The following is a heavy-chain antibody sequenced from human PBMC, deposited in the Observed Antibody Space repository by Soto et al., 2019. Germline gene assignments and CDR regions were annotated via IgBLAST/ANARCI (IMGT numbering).Heavy chain of an antibody. D-gene: IGHD5-18*01. V-gene: IGHV1-18*01. CDR2: ISAYNGNT. Sequence: QVQLVQSGAEVKKPGASVKVSCKASGYTFTSYGISWVRQAPGQGLEWMGWISAYNGNTNYAQKLQGRVTMTTDTSTSTAYMELRSMRSDDTAVYYCARESGYSYGLLTYYYYSGMDVWGQGTTVTVSS. CDR1: GYTFTSYG. J-gene: IGHJ6*02. CDR3: ARESGYSYGLLTYYYYSGMDV.